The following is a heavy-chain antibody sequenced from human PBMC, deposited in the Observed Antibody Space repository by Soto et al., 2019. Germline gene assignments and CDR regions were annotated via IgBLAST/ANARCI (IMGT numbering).Heavy chain of an antibody. V-gene: IGHV1-2*04. Sequence: ASVKVSCKASGYTFTGYYMHWVRQAPGQGLGWMGWINPNSGGTNYAQKFQGWVTMTRDTSISTAYMELSRLRSDDTAVYYCAREYYYDSSGYSNWFDPWGQGTLVTVSS. CDR3: AREYYYDSSGYSNWFDP. D-gene: IGHD3-22*01. CDR1: GYTFTGYY. J-gene: IGHJ5*02. CDR2: INPNSGGT.